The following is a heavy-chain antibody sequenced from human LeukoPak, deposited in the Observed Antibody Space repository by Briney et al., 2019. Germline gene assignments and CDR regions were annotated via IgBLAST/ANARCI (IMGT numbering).Heavy chain of an antibody. Sequence: KSGGSLRLSCAASGLTFSNAWMSWVRQAPGKGLEWVGRIKSKTDGGTTDYAAPVKGRFTISRDDSKNTLYLQMNSLKTEDTAVYYCTTDHPYNWNEADYWGQGTLVTVSS. CDR2: IKSKTDGGTT. V-gene: IGHV3-15*01. J-gene: IGHJ4*02. CDR3: TTDHPYNWNEADY. CDR1: GLTFSNAW. D-gene: IGHD1-1*01.